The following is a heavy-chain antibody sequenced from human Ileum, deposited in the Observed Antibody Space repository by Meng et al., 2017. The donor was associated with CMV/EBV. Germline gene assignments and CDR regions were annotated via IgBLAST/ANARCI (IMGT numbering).Heavy chain of an antibody. CDR1: GFTFSSYG. CDR2: IRYDGSNK. D-gene: IGHD3-10*01. CDR3: AKDHSDFRGVNWFDP. Sequence: GGSRRLSGAASGFTFSSYGMHWVRQAPGKGLEWVAFIRYDGSNKYYADSVKGRFTISRDNSKNTLYLQMNSLRAEDTAVYYCAKDHSDFRGVNWFDPWGQGTLVTVSS. J-gene: IGHJ5*02. V-gene: IGHV3-30*02.